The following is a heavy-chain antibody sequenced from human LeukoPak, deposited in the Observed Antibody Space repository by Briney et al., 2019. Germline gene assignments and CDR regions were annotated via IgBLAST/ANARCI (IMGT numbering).Heavy chain of an antibody. J-gene: IGHJ6*02. CDR3: ARGIGGASLFYYGSGSDYYYYGMDV. V-gene: IGHV4-39*07. Sequence: PSEALSLTCTVSGGSISSNSYYWSWIRQPPGKGLEWIGEINHSGSTNYNPSLKSRVTISVDTSKNQFSLKLSSVAAADTAVYYCARGIGGASLFYYGSGSDYYYYGMDVWGQGTTVTVSS. CDR2: INHSGST. CDR1: GGSISSNSYY. D-gene: IGHD3-10*01.